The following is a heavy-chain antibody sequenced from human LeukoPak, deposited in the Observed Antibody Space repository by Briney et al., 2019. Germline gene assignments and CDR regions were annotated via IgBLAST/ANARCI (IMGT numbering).Heavy chain of an antibody. CDR2: IKQDGSEK. D-gene: IGHD3-22*01. CDR1: GFTFTSHW. J-gene: IGHJ4*02. CDR3: ARDGLGNGDYYDY. Sequence: PGGSLRLSCAVAGFTFTSHWMSWVRQAPGKGLEWVANIKQDGSEKYYGDSVRGRFTISRDNAKNSLYLQMNSLRAEDTAVYYCARDGLGNGDYYDYWGQGTLVTVSS. V-gene: IGHV3-7*01.